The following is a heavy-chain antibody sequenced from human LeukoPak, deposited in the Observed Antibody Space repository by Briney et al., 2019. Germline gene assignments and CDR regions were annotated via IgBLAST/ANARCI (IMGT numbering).Heavy chain of an antibody. V-gene: IGHV3-21*04. CDR2: ISSGSTYI. CDR3: ATSSGGYGDYVFDF. J-gene: IGHJ4*02. Sequence: GGSLRLSCAASGFSFNTYSMNWVRQAPGKGLEWVSYISSGSTYIYYADSVKGRFTISRDNAKNTLYLQMNSLRAEDTAIYYCATSSGGYGDYVFDFWGQGTLVTVSS. CDR1: GFSFNTYS. D-gene: IGHD4-17*01.